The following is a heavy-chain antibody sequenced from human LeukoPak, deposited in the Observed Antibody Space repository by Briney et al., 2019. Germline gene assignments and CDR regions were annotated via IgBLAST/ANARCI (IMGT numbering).Heavy chain of an antibody. J-gene: IGHJ4*02. V-gene: IGHV3-66*01. D-gene: IGHD2-2*01. Sequence: GGSLRLSCAASGFTVSSSYMSWVRQAPGKELEWVSVIYSGGSTYYADSVKGRFTISRDNSKNTLYLQMNSLRAEDTAVYYCAREWASCFDYWGQGTLGTVSS. CDR1: GFTVSSSY. CDR3: AREWASCFDY. CDR2: IYSGGST.